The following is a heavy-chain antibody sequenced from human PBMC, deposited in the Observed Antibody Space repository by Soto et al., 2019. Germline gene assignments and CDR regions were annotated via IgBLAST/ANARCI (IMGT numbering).Heavy chain of an antibody. CDR1: GFTSSTYG. V-gene: IGHV3-30*18. D-gene: IGHD3-22*01. CDR2: ISSDGKSE. J-gene: IGHJ4*02. CDR3: AKTITTYSGDSRGRGALVDY. Sequence: QVQLVESGGGVVQPGRSLRLSCAASGFTSSTYGMHWVRQPPGKGLEWVAVISSDGKSEHYADPVKGRFSISRDNSKNTLSLQMNSLRVEDTAVYYCAKTITTYSGDSRGRGALVDYWGQGTLVTVSS.